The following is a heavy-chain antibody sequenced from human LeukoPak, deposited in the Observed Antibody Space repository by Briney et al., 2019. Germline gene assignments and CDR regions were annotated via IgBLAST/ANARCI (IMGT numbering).Heavy chain of an antibody. CDR2: IYPGDSDT. CDR3: ASGRRYYYYGMDV. CDR1: GYSFTSYW. J-gene: IGHJ6*02. V-gene: IGHV5-51*01. Sequence: GESLKISCKGSGYSFTSYWIGWVRQMPGKGLEWMGIIYPGDSDTRYSPSFQGQVTILADKSISTAYLQWSSLKASDTAMYYCASGRRYYYYGMDVWGQGTTVTVSS.